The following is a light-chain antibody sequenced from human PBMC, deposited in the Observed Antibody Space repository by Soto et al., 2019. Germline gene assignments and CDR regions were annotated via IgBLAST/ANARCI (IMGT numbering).Light chain of an antibody. CDR1: PSVSSN. CDR3: QQYNNWPPYT. V-gene: IGKV3-15*01. Sequence: EIVMTQSPATLSVSPGERATLSCRASPSVSSNLAWYQQKPGKAPRLLIYGESTRAIGLPARFSGSGAGTEFTLTISNLQSEDSAVYYWQQYNNWPPYTFGQGTKLQSK. CDR2: GES. J-gene: IGKJ2*01.